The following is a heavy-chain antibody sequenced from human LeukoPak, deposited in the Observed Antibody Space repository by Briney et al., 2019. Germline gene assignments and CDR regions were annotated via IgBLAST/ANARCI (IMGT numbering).Heavy chain of an antibody. CDR3: ATRRDDSSGYYYAY. V-gene: IGHV1-2*02. J-gene: IGHJ4*02. D-gene: IGHD3-22*01. Sequence: ASVKVSCKASGYTFSGHYMHWVRQAPGQGLEWMGGINPNSGGTNYAQKFQGRVTMTRDTSISTAYMELSKLRSDDTAVYYCATRRDDSSGYYYAYWGQGTLVTVSS. CDR1: GYTFSGHY. CDR2: INPNSGGT.